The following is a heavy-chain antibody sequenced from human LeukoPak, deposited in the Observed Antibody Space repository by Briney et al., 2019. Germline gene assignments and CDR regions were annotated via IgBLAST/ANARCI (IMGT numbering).Heavy chain of an antibody. CDR1: GFTFSSYA. D-gene: IGHD3-22*01. J-gene: IGHJ1*01. CDR3: ARGPYYYDSSGYRGDFQH. Sequence: GGSLRLSCAASGFTFSSYAMHWVRQAPGKGLEWVAVISYDGSNKYYADSVKGRFTISRDNSKNTPYLQMNSLRAEDTAVYYCARGPYYYDSSGYRGDFQHWGQGTLVTVSS. V-gene: IGHV3-30-3*01. CDR2: ISYDGSNK.